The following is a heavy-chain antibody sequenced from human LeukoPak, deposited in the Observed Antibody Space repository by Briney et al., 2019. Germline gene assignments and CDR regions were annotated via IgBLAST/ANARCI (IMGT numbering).Heavy chain of an antibody. CDR3: ARDGGSSWYFDY. Sequence: GGSLRLSCAASGFTFSSYAMSWVRQAPGKGLEWVSAISGSGGSTYYADSVKGRFTISRDNSKNTLYLQMNSLRAEDTAVYYCARDGGSSWYFDYWGQGTLVTVSS. CDR1: GFTFSSYA. CDR2: ISGSGGST. J-gene: IGHJ4*02. D-gene: IGHD6-13*01. V-gene: IGHV3-23*01.